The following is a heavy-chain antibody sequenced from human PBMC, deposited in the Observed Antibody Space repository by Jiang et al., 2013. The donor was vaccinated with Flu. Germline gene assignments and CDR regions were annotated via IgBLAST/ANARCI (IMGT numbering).Heavy chain of an antibody. CDR3: TTRIAARSGWFDP. V-gene: IGHV3-73*01. D-gene: IGHD6-6*01. CDR1: GFTFSGSA. J-gene: IGHJ5*02. Sequence: VQLVESGGGLVQPGGSLKLSCAASGFTFSGSAMHWVRQASGKGLEWVGRIRSKANSYATAYAASVKGRFTISRDDSKNTAYLQMNSLKTEDTAVYYCTTRIAARSGWFDPWGQGTLVTVSS. CDR2: IRSKANSYAT.